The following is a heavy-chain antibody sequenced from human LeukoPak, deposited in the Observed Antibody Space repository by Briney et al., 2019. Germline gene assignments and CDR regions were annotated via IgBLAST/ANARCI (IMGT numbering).Heavy chain of an antibody. D-gene: IGHD6-13*01. Sequence: GGSLRLSCAASGFTFSSYAMSWVRQAPGKGLEWVSAISGSGGSTYYADSVKGRFSISRDNSKNTLYLQMNSLRAEDTAVYYCAKRVRYSSSWYYFDYWGQGTLVTVSS. CDR3: AKRVRYSSSWYYFDY. V-gene: IGHV3-23*01. J-gene: IGHJ4*02. CDR1: GFTFSSYA. CDR2: ISGSGGST.